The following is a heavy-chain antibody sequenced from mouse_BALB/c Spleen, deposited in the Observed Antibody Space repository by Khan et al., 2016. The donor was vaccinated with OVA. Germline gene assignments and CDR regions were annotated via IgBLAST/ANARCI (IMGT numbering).Heavy chain of an antibody. CDR2: ISSYYGDA. V-gene: IGHV1S137*01. Sequence: QVQLKESGAELVRPGVSVKISCKGSGYTFTDFTVHWVKQSHVKSLEWIGVISSYYGDATYNQNFKDKATLTVDKSSSTAYMELARLTSEDSAIYYSARGGGGDRFAYWGQGTLVTVSA. CDR1: GYTFTDFT. J-gene: IGHJ3*01. CDR3: ARGGGGDRFAY.